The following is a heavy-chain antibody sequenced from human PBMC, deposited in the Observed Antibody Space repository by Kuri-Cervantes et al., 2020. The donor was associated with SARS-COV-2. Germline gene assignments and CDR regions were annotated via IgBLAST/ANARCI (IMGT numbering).Heavy chain of an antibody. CDR1: GFSFSTSW. CDR2: IRSNTDGGEI. J-gene: IGHJ4*02. CDR3: WQVVVGTAIDY. V-gene: IGHV3-15*07. D-gene: IGHD2-21*02. Sequence: GGSLRLPCEASGFSFSTSWMNWVRQAPGKGLEWVGRIRSNTDGGEIEYAAPAKGRFTISRDDSKNTLYLQMSSLRTDDAAVYFCWQVVVGTAIDYWGQGSLVTVSS.